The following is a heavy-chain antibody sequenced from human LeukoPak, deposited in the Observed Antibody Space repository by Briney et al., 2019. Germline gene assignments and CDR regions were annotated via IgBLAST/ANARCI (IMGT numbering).Heavy chain of an antibody. D-gene: IGHD6-19*01. Sequence: SETLSLTCAVSGGSISSSNWWSWVRQPPGKGLEWIGEIYHSGSTNYNPSLKSRVTISVDKSKNQFSLKLSSVTAADTAVYYCARDRIAVAGTGYYYGMDVWGQGTTVTVSS. CDR3: ARDRIAVAGTGYYYGMDV. CDR1: GGSISSSNW. V-gene: IGHV4-4*02. J-gene: IGHJ6*02. CDR2: IYHSGST.